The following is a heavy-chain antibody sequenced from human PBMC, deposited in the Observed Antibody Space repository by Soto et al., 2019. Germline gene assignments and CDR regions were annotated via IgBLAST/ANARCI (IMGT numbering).Heavy chain of an antibody. CDR3: ARYPRLDY. CDR1: GGSISGYY. J-gene: IGHJ4*02. CDR2: IYYTGST. V-gene: IGHV4-59*08. Sequence: SETLSLTCTVSGGSISGYYWSWIRQPPGKRLEWIGYIYYTGSTNYNPSLRSRVTISIDTSKHQFSLELSSVTAADTAVYYCARYPRLDYWGQGTLVTVSS.